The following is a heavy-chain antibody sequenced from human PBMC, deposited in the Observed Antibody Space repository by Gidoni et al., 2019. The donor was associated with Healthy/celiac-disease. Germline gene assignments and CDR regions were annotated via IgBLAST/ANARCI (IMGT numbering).Heavy chain of an antibody. CDR3: ARDNHSSGELDY. D-gene: IGHD1-26*01. CDR1: GFTFSSYD. J-gene: IGHJ4*02. Sequence: EVQLVESGGGLVQPGGSLRLSCAASGFTFSSYDMHWVRQATGKGLEWVSAIGTAGDTYYPGSVKGRFTISRENAKNSLYLQMNSLRAGDTAVYYCARDNHSSGELDYWGQGTLVTVSS. CDR2: IGTAGDT. V-gene: IGHV3-13*04.